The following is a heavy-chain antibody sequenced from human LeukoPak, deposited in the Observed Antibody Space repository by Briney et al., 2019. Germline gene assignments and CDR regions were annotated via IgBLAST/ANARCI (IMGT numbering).Heavy chain of an antibody. CDR1: GDSVSRQNGA. V-gene: IGHV6-1*01. J-gene: IGHJ4*02. D-gene: IGHD1/OR15-1a*01. CDR2: TYYRSKWYV. CDR3: ARDLGNTGWHTFDY. Sequence: SQTLSLTCDVSGDSVSRQNGAWNWVRQSPSRGLEWLGRTYYRSKWYVDYEESMEGRISISQDTSKNKYSPHLNSVTPEDTAVYYCARDLGNTGWHTFDYWGQGTLVTVSS.